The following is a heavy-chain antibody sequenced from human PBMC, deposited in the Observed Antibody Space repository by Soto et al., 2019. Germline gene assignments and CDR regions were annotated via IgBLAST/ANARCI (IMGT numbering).Heavy chain of an antibody. CDR1: GYKFTSSC. Sequence: GESLKISCRTSGYKFTSSCIAWVRQMPGKGLEWMGIIFPSDSDTRYSPSFQGQVTISADRSTSTVFLQWASLKASDTAVYFCARKDKSGYFNWFDPWGQGTMVTV. J-gene: IGHJ5*02. CDR2: IFPSDSDT. CDR3: ARKDKSGYFNWFDP. V-gene: IGHV5-51*01. D-gene: IGHD3-22*01.